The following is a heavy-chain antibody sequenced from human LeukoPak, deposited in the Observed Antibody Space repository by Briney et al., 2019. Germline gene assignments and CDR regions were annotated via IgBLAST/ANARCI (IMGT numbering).Heavy chain of an antibody. V-gene: IGHV1-18*01. CDR1: GYTFTIYG. Sequence: ASVKVSCTASGYTFTIYGISWVRQAPGQTLEWMGWISAYNGNTNYAQKLQGRVTMTTDTSTSTAYMELRSLRSDDTAVCYCARRVPAAMGLGAFEIWGQGTMVTVSS. D-gene: IGHD2-2*01. J-gene: IGHJ3*02. CDR2: ISAYNGNT. CDR3: ARRVPAAMGLGAFEI.